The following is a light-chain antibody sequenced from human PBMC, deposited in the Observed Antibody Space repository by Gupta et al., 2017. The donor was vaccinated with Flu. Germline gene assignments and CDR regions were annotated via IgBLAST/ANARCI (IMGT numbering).Light chain of an antibody. CDR3: QVCGSSRDVEV. CDR1: NIGNRD. Sequence: GGDNIGNRDVHWYQQKPGQAPVLVVFDVSDRPSGMSERFSGSNSGNTATLTISSAEAGDEADYYCQVCGSSRDVEVFGGGTKLTVL. CDR2: DVS. J-gene: IGLJ3*02. V-gene: IGLV3-21*02.